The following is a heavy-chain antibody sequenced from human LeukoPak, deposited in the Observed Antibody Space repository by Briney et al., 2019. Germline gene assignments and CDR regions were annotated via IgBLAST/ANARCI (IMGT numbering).Heavy chain of an antibody. CDR3: AKSLDYGGNRARLDF. J-gene: IGHJ4*02. Sequence: PGGSLRLSCAASGFTFSSYAMSWVRRAPGKGLEWVSAVSGSGSTTYYARSVKGRFTVSRDNSKNTLYLQMNSLRVDDTAVYYCAKSLDYGGNRARLDFWGQGTLVTVSS. CDR1: GFTFSSYA. D-gene: IGHD4-23*01. V-gene: IGHV3-23*01. CDR2: VSGSGSTT.